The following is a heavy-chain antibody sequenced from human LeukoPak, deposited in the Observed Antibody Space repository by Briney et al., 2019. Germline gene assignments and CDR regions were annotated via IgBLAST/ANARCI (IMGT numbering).Heavy chain of an antibody. Sequence: GRSLRLSCAASGFTFSSYAMHWGRQAPGKGLEWVAVISYDGSNKYYADSVKGRFTISRDNSKNTLYLQMNSLRAEDTAVYYCARDIGDYSNYVPMVWGQGTLVTVSS. J-gene: IGHJ4*02. V-gene: IGHV3-30-3*01. CDR3: ARDIGDYSNYVPMV. D-gene: IGHD4-11*01. CDR2: ISYDGSNK. CDR1: GFTFSSYA.